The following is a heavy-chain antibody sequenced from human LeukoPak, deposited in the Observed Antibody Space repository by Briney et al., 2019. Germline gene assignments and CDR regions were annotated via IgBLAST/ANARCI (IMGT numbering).Heavy chain of an antibody. CDR3: ARNSEYSRSLDY. D-gene: IGHD6-6*01. V-gene: IGHV4-34*01. CDR2: INDSGST. Sequence: SETLSLTCAAYGGSFSGYYWTWIRQPPGKGLEWIGEINDSGSTNYNPSLKSRVTISVDTSKNQFSLKLSSVTAADTAVYYCARNSEYSRSLDYWGQGTLVTVSS. CDR1: GGSFSGYY. J-gene: IGHJ4*02.